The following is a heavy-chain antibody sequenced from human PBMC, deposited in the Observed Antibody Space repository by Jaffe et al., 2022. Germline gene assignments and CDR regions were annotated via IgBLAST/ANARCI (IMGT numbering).Heavy chain of an antibody. Sequence: QVQLQESGPGLVKPSGTLSLTCAVSGGSISSSNWWSWVRQPPGKGLEWIGEIYHSGSTNYNPSLKSRVTISVDKSKNQFSLKLSSVTAADTAVYYCARARYCSSTSCYDDAFDIWGQGTMVTVSS. CDR3: ARARYCSSTSCYDDAFDI. J-gene: IGHJ3*02. D-gene: IGHD2-2*01. V-gene: IGHV4-4*02. CDR2: IYHSGST. CDR1: GGSISSSNW.